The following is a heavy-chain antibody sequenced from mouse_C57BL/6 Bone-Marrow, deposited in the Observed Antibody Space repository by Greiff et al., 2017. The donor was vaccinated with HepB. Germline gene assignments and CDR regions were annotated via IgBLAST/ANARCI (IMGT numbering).Heavy chain of an antibody. CDR1: GFNIKDDY. J-gene: IGHJ2*01. CDR3: TQTAQATYFDY. CDR2: IDPENGDT. Sequence: EVQVVESGAELMRPGASVKLSCTASGFNIKDDYMHWVKQRPEQGLEWIGWIDPENGDTEYASKFQGKATITADTSSNTAYLQLSSLTSEDTAVYYCTQTAQATYFDYWGQGTTLTVSS. D-gene: IGHD3-2*02. V-gene: IGHV14-4*01.